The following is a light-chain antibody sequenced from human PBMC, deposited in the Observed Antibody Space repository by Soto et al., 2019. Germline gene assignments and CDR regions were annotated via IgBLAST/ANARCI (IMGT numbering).Light chain of an antibody. CDR2: GAS. J-gene: IGKJ4*01. V-gene: IGKV3-20*01. CDR3: QQSYSTPFT. Sequence: IVLTQSPGTLSLSPWERATLSCRASQSVSSSDLGWYQQKPGQAPRLLIYGASSRATGIPDRFSGSGSGTDFTLTISSLQPEDFATYYCQQSYSTPFTFGGGTKVDIK. CDR1: QSVSSSD.